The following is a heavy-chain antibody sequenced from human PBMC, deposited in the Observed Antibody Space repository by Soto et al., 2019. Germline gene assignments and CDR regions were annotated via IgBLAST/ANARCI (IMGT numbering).Heavy chain of an antibody. V-gene: IGHV3-66*01. J-gene: IGHJ4*02. CDR1: GFTVSSYY. CDR2: IYAGGST. CDR3: ARVLYNDFS. Sequence: EVQLVESGGGLVQPGGSLRLSCAASGFTVSSYYMSWVRQAPEKGLEWVAVIYAGGSTYYADSVEGRFTISRDNSKNTVYLQMNSLRAEDTAVYYCARVLYNDFSWGQGTLVTVSS. D-gene: IGHD1-1*01.